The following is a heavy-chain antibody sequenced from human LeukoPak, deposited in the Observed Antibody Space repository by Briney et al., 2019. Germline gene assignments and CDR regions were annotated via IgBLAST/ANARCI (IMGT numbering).Heavy chain of an antibody. CDR2: ISYDGSNK. CDR3: AKLGQPSGLDY. Sequence: GGSLRLFCAASGFTFSSYGMHWVRQAPGKGLEWVAVISYDGSNKYYADSVKGRFTISRDNSKHTLYLQMNSLRAEATAVYYCAKLGQPSGLDYWGQGTLVTVSS. CDR1: GFTFSSYG. V-gene: IGHV3-30*18. J-gene: IGHJ4*02.